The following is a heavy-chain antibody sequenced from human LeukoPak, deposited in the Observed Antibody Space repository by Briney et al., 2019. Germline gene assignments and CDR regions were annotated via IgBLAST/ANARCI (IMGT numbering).Heavy chain of an antibody. CDR2: IYYSGST. Sequence: SETLSLTCTVSGGSISSYYWSWIRQPPGKGLEWIGYIYYSGSTNYNPSLKSRVTISVDTSKNQFSLKLSSVTAADTAVYYCARDLNYGSGSYGNWFDPWGQGTLVTVSS. D-gene: IGHD3-10*01. CDR1: GGSISSYY. CDR3: ARDLNYGSGSYGNWFDP. V-gene: IGHV4-59*12. J-gene: IGHJ5*02.